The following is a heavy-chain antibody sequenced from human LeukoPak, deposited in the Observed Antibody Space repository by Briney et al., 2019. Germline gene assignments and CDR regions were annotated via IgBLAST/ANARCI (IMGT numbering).Heavy chain of an antibody. D-gene: IGHD3-10*01. CDR2: ISSSSGYI. J-gene: IGHJ4*01. CDR3: VREFGGREEYCFDY. CDR1: GFTFSSYS. V-gene: IGHV3-21*01. Sequence: GGSLRRYCAASGFTFSSYSMNWDRQAPGNGLEWVSSISSSSGYIYYADSVKGRFTISRDNAKNSLYLQMNSLRAEDTAVYYSVREFGGREEYCFDYWGQGTLVTVSS.